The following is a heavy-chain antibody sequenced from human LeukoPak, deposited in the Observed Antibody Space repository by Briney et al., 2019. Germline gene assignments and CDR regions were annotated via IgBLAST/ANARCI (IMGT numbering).Heavy chain of an antibody. CDR1: GFTVSSYW. CDR3: ATDNGDYRSVGFDY. V-gene: IGHV3-7*01. CDR2: IKQDGSEK. D-gene: IGHD4-17*01. J-gene: IGHJ4*02. Sequence: GGSLRLSCAASGFTVSSYWIHWARQAPGKGLEWVANIKQDGSEKYYVDSVKGRFTISRDNAKNSLYLQMNSLRADDTAVYYCATDNGDYRSVGFDYWGQGTLVTVSS.